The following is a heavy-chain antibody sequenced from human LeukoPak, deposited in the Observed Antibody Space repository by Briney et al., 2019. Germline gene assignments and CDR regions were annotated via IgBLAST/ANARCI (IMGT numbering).Heavy chain of an antibody. D-gene: IGHD3-3*01. CDR3: ARNVTIFGVVIFYYYMDV. J-gene: IGHJ6*03. CDR1: GGSFSGYY. CDR2: INHSGST. V-gene: IGHV4-34*01. Sequence: PSETLSLTCAVYGGSFSGYYWSWIRQPPGKGLEWIGEINHSGSTNYNPSLKSRVTISVDTSKNQFSLKLSSVTAADTAVYYCARNVTIFGVVIFYYYMDVWGKGTTVTVSS.